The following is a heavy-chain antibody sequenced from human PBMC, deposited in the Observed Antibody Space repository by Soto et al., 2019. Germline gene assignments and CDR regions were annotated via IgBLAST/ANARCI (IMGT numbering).Heavy chain of an antibody. J-gene: IGHJ6*02. CDR2: IYWDDDK. V-gene: IGHV2-5*02. CDR1: GFSLSTSGVG. Sequence: SGPTLVNPTRTLTLTCTFSGFSLSTSGVGVGWIREPPGKALEWLALIYWDDDKRYSPSLRSRLTITKDTSKNQVVLTMANMDPVDTATYYCIQSRCGGDCLQSYASYYYYGMDVWGQGTTVTVSS. D-gene: IGHD2-21*02. CDR3: IQSRCGGDCLQSYASYYYYGMDV.